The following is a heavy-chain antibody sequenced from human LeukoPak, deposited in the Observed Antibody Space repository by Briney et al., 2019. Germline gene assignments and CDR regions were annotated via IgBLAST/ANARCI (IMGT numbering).Heavy chain of an antibody. CDR1: GFTFSSYA. CDR3: ARVVAAAATDY. D-gene: IGHD6-13*01. Sequence: GGSLRLSCAASGFTFSSYAMHWVRQAPGKGLEWVAVISYDGSNKYYADSVKGRFTIFRDNSKNTLYLQMNSLRAEDTAVYYCARVVAAAATDYWGQGTLVTVSS. CDR2: ISYDGSNK. V-gene: IGHV3-30-3*01. J-gene: IGHJ4*02.